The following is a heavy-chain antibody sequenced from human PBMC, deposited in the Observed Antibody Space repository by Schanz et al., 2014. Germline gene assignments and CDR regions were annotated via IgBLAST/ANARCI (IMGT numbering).Heavy chain of an antibody. J-gene: IGHJ5*01. V-gene: IGHV3-74*01. CDR1: GFTFSSYW. D-gene: IGHD3-10*01. Sequence: EVQLVESGGGLVQPGGSLRLSCAASGFTFSSYWMHWVRQVPGNGLVWVSRIKSDGSSTSYADSVKGRFTISRDNAKNTLYLQMNSLRSEDTAVYYCAKPALWFGDNYTDSWGQGTLVTVSS. CDR3: AKPALWFGDNYTDS. CDR2: IKSDGSST.